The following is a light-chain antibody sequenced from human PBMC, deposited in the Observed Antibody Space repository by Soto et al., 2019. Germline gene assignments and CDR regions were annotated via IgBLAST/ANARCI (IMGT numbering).Light chain of an antibody. Sequence: DIQMTQSPSSLSASVGDRVTITCRASQSISSYLNWYQQKPGKAPKLLIYDASSLESGVPSRFSGSGSGTEFTLTISSLQPDDFATYYCQQYNSQWTFGQGTKVDIK. CDR1: QSISSY. CDR3: QQYNSQWT. CDR2: DAS. J-gene: IGKJ1*01. V-gene: IGKV1-5*01.